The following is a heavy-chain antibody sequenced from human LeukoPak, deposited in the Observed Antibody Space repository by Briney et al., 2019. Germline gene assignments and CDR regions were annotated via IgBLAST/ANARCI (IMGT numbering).Heavy chain of an antibody. J-gene: IGHJ4*02. CDR1: GGSFSGYY. Sequence: PSETLSLTCAVYGGSFSGYYWSWLRQPPGKGLEWIGEINHSGSTNYNPSLKSRVTISVDTSKNQFSLKLSSVTAADTAVYYCARGASITMVRGVIRTSIFDYWGQGTLVTVSS. D-gene: IGHD3-10*01. CDR2: INHSGST. CDR3: ARGASITMVRGVIRTSIFDY. V-gene: IGHV4-34*01.